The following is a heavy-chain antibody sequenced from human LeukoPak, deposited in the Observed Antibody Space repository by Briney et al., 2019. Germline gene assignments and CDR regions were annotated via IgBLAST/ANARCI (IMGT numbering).Heavy chain of an antibody. V-gene: IGHV3-23*01. CDR2: ISGSGGST. J-gene: IGHJ4*02. D-gene: IGHD6-19*01. CDR3: AKDQPEYSSGWYDY. CDR1: GFTFSSYA. Sequence: PGGSLRLSCAASGFTFSSYAMSWDRQAPGKGLEWVSAISGSGGSTYYADSVKGRFTISRDNSKNTLYLQMNSLRAEDTAVYYCAKDQPEYSSGWYDYWGQGTLVTVSS.